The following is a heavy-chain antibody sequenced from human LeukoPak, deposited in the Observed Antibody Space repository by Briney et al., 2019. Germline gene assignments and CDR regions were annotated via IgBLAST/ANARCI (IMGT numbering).Heavy chain of an antibody. D-gene: IGHD5-24*01. CDR3: ARVTVATIFFDY. Sequence: SETLSLTCTVSGYSISSGYYWGWIRQPPGKGLEWIGSIYHSGSTYYNPSLKSRVTISVDTSKNQFSLKLSSVTAADTAVYYCARVTVATIFFDYWGQGTLVTVSS. CDR2: IYHSGST. J-gene: IGHJ4*02. V-gene: IGHV4-38-2*02. CDR1: GYSISSGYY.